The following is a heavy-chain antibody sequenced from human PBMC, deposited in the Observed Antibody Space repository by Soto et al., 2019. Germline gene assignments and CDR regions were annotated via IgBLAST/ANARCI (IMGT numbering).Heavy chain of an antibody. CDR2: MHTSGST. J-gene: IGHJ4*02. D-gene: IGHD5-12*01. CDR3: ARDEYGYGDSYDS. V-gene: IGHV4-4*07. Sequence: SETLSLTVIVSGVSISTYHWSWIRQPAGKGLEWIGRMHTSGSTNYNPSLKSRVSMSVDTSKNHFSLKVSSVTAEDTAVYYCARDEYGYGDSYDSWGQGTLVTVYS. CDR1: GVSISTYH.